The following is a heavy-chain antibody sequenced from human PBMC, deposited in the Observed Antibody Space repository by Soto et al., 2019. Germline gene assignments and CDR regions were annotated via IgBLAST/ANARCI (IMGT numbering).Heavy chain of an antibody. Sequence: QVQLVQSGAEVKKPGPSVRVSCKASGYTFTDCYVHWVRQAPGQGLEWMGWINPKSGGTNIAKRFKGRVNMTRDMSINTAYMELNSLKSDDTAVYYCVRDGLVSSAKYYFDYWGQGTLVTVSS. CDR2: INPKSGGT. D-gene: IGHD6-13*01. V-gene: IGHV1-2*02. CDR3: VRDGLVSSAKYYFDY. J-gene: IGHJ4*02. CDR1: GYTFTDCY.